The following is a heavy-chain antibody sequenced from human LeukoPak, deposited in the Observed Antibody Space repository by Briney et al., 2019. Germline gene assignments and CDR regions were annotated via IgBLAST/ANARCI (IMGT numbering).Heavy chain of an antibody. CDR1: GYTFTDYY. V-gene: IGHV1-69-2*01. Sequence: GASVKVSCKASGYTFTDYYMHWVQQAPGKGLEWMGRVDPEDGETVYAEKFQGRVTITTDTSTDTAYMELSRLTSEDTAVYYCATGVGALDYWGQGTLVTVSS. CDR2: VDPEDGET. J-gene: IGHJ4*02. D-gene: IGHD1-26*01. CDR3: ATGVGALDY.